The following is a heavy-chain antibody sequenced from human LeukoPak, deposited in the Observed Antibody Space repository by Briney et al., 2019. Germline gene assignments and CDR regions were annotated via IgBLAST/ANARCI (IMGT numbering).Heavy chain of an antibody. CDR2: ISSSSSYI. Sequence: GGSLRLSCAASGFTFSSYAMHWVRQAPGKGLEWVSSISSSSSYIYYADPVKGRFTISRDNAKNSLYLQMNSLRAEDTAVYYCARMGGFDAFDIWGQGTMVTVSS. D-gene: IGHD3-16*01. V-gene: IGHV3-21*01. CDR3: ARMGGFDAFDI. J-gene: IGHJ3*02. CDR1: GFTFSSYA.